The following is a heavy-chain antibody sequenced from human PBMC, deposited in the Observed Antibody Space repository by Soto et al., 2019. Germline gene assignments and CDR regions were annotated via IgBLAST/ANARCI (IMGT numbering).Heavy chain of an antibody. D-gene: IGHD1-20*01. Sequence: PSETLSLTCTVSGGSVSSGNYYWGWVRQSPEKGLEWIGSMHYSGNTYQNPSLKSRISISMDTSKNQFSLQLSSVTAEDTAVYYCARSSITGTTLWFDPWGQGTLVTVSS. V-gene: IGHV4-39*01. CDR3: ARSSITGTTLWFDP. CDR2: MHYSGNT. J-gene: IGHJ5*02. CDR1: GGSVSSGNYY.